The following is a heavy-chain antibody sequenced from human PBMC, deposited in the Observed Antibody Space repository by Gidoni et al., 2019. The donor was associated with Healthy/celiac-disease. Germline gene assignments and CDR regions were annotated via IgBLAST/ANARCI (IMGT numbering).Heavy chain of an antibody. J-gene: IGHJ6*02. Sequence: EVQLVESGGGLVQPGGSLRLSCAASGFTFSSYWMSWVRQAPGKGLEWVANIKQDGSEKYYVDSVKGRFTISRDNAKNSLYLQMNSLRAEDTAVYYCARETIVGATPTGYYYGMDVWGQGTTVTVSS. D-gene: IGHD1-26*01. CDR1: GFTFSSYW. CDR2: IKQDGSEK. V-gene: IGHV3-7*01. CDR3: ARETIVGATPTGYYYGMDV.